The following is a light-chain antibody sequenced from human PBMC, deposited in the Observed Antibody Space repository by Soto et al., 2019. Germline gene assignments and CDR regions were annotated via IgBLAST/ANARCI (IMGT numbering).Light chain of an antibody. V-gene: IGLV2-14*01. Sequence: QSVLTQPASVSGSPGQSITISCTGTSSDVGGYNYVSWYQQHPGKAPKLMIYDVSNRPSGVSNRFSGSKSGNTASLTISGLQVEDEADYYWSSYTCSSSYVFGTGTKVTVL. J-gene: IGLJ1*01. CDR2: DVS. CDR1: SSDVGGYNY. CDR3: SSYTCSSSYV.